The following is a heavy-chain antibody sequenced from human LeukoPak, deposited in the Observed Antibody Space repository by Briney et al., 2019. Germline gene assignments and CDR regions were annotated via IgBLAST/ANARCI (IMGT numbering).Heavy chain of an antibody. D-gene: IGHD6-13*01. CDR3: ARGLRVAFDI. CDR1: GGSFSGYY. CDR2: INHSGST. J-gene: IGHJ3*02. Sequence: TSETLSLTCAVYGGSFSGYYWSWIRQPPGKGLEWIGEINHSGSTNYNPSLKSRATISVDTSKNQFSLKLSSVTAADTAVYYCARGLRVAFDIWGQGTMVTVSS. V-gene: IGHV4-34*01.